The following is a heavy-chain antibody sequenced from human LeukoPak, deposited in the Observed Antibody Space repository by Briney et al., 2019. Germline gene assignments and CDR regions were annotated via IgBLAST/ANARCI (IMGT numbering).Heavy chain of an antibody. J-gene: IGHJ4*02. D-gene: IGHD1-26*01. CDR3: ARGGSYGSLLDY. CDR2: ISSSSGTTI. Sequence: AGGSLRLSCPASGFTFSIYEMNWVRQAPGKGLECLSYISSSSGTTIYYADSVNGRLTISRDNAKNSLYLQMNSLRAEETAVYYCARGGSYGSLLDYWGQGTLATVSS. V-gene: IGHV3-48*03. CDR1: GFTFSIYE.